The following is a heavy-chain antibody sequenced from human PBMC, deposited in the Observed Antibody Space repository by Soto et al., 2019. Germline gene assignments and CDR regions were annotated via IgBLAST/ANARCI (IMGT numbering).Heavy chain of an antibody. CDR3: ARARSARGPPAFDI. J-gene: IGHJ3*02. Sequence: EVQLVESGGGLVQPGGSLRLSCAASGFTFSSYWMSWVRQAPGKGLEWVANIKQDGSEKYYVDSVKGRFTISRDNAKNSLYLQMNSLRAEDTAVYYCARARSARGPPAFDIWGQGTMVTVSS. CDR1: GFTFSSYW. D-gene: IGHD2-15*01. CDR2: IKQDGSEK. V-gene: IGHV3-7*05.